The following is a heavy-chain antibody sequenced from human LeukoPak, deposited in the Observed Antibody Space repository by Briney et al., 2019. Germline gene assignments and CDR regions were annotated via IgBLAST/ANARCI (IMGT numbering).Heavy chain of an antibody. CDR3: ARFPSSRFLEWFQNWFDP. CDR2: INHSGST. J-gene: IGHJ5*02. D-gene: IGHD3-3*01. V-gene: IGHV4-34*01. CDR1: GGSFSGYY. Sequence: SETLSLTCAVYGGSFSGYYWSWIRQPPGKGLEWIGEINHSGSTNYNPSLKSRVTISVDTSKNQFSLKLSSVTAADTAVYYCARFPSSRFLEWFQNWFDPWGQGALVTVSS.